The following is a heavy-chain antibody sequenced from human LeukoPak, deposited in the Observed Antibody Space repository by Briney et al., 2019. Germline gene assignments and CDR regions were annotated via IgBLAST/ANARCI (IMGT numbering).Heavy chain of an antibody. D-gene: IGHD4-17*01. CDR1: GFTFSSYW. CDR3: AREGYGETQGAFDY. CDR2: INHNGNVN. Sequence: PGGSLRLSCAASGFTFSSYWMNWARQAPGKGLEWVASINHNGNVNYYVDSVKGRFTISRDNSKNTLYLQMNSLRAEDTAVYYCAREGYGETQGAFDYWGQGTLVTVSS. V-gene: IGHV3-7*01. J-gene: IGHJ4*02.